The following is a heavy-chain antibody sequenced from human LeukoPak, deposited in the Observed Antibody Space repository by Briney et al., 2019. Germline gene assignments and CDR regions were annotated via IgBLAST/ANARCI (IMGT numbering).Heavy chain of an antibody. D-gene: IGHD3-16*02. CDR2: ISSSGSTI. J-gene: IGHJ6*02. Sequence: GGSLRLSCAASGFTFSDYYMSWIRQAPGKGLEWVSYISSSGSTIYYADSVKGRFTISRDSAKNSLYLQMNSLRAEDTAVYYCARDDRGRNYYYYGMDVWGQGTTVTVSS. CDR3: ARDDRGRNYYYYGMDV. V-gene: IGHV3-11*01. CDR1: GFTFSDYY.